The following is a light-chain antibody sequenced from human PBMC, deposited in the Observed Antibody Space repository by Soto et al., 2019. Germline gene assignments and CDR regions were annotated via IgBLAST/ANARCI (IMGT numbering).Light chain of an antibody. CDR1: QNVDNK. CDR3: QQYVKGPVT. Sequence: DIVLTQSPDTLSVSPGERATLSCRASQNVDNKLAWYQQKPGQAPRLLIYDASTRANSARFSGSGDGRDFTLTITSLQSEDSAVYHCQQYVKGPVTFGQGTKVEIK. CDR2: DAS. V-gene: IGKV3D-15*01. J-gene: IGKJ1*01.